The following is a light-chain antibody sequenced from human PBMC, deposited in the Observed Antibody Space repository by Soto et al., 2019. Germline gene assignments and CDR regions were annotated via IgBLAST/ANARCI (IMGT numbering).Light chain of an antibody. Sequence: EIVMTQSPATLSVSPGERATLSCRASQSVSSNLAWYQQKPGQAPRLLIYGASTRATGIPARFSGSGSGTEFNLTISSLQSEDFAVYYCQQYNNWPPYTFGQRTKLEIK. J-gene: IGKJ2*01. V-gene: IGKV3-15*01. CDR1: QSVSSN. CDR2: GAS. CDR3: QQYNNWPPYT.